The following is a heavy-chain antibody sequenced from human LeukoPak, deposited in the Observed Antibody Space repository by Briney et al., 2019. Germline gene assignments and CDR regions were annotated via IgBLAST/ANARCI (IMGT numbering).Heavy chain of an antibody. V-gene: IGHV4-38-2*02. J-gene: IGHJ4*02. D-gene: IGHD2-15*01. CDR2: TYHRGDT. CDR3: ARAQYCSGGTWYSPELFDY. CDR1: GYSSTAGYH. Sequence: PSETLSRTSSVSGYSSTAGYHWGWVRQSPGAGLEWIGSTYHRGDTYYNPSLKSRVTISMDTSMNQFSLQVTSLTATDEAFYYCARAQYCSGGTWYSPELFDYWGQGKLVTVS.